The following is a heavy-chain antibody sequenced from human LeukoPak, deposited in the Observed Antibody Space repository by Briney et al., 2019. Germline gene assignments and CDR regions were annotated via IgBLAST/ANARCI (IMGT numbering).Heavy chain of an antibody. CDR2: IGLSGSPL. Sequence: GGSLRLSCAVSGFPFTRFYMSWIRQAPGKGLEWISYIGLSGSPLDYADSVRGRFAISRDNAKNSLYLEMNSLRAEDTAVYYCARKDFSSGSFSYWGQGTLVTVSS. V-gene: IGHV3-11*04. D-gene: IGHD3-22*01. CDR3: ARKDFSSGSFSY. J-gene: IGHJ4*02. CDR1: GFPFTRFY.